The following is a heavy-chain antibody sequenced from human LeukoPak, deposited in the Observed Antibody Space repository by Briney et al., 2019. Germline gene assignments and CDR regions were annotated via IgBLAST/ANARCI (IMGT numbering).Heavy chain of an antibody. V-gene: IGHV4-39*07. Sequence: SETLSLTCTASGGSINSITYYWGWIRQSPGKGLEWIGEINHSGSTNYNPSLKSRVTISVDTSKNQFSLKLSSVTAADTAVYYCARGRGGYGSGSPPFDYWGQGTLVTVSS. J-gene: IGHJ4*02. CDR2: INHSGST. CDR1: GGSINSITYY. D-gene: IGHD3-10*01. CDR3: ARGRGGYGSGSPPFDY.